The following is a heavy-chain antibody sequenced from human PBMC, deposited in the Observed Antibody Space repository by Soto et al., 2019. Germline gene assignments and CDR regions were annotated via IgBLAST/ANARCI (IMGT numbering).Heavy chain of an antibody. V-gene: IGHV4-34*01. CDR3: ARHHVRGRTIAGAAEF. CDR1: GKSLSGDY. CDR2: INHSGNT. J-gene: IGHJ4*02. D-gene: IGHD1-26*01. Sequence: QLQLQQWGAGLLKPSETLSLTCAVYGKSLSGDYWSWIRQPPGKALEWIGEINHSGNTNYNPSLKSRVTISVDTSKNQLFLNLSSVTAADTAMYYCARHHVRGRTIAGAAEFWGQGTLVTVSS.